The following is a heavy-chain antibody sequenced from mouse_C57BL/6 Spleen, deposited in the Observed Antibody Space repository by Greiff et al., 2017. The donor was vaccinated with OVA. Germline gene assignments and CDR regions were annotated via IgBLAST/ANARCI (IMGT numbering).Heavy chain of an antibody. J-gene: IGHJ4*01. CDR1: GYTFTSYW. CDR2: IYPSDSET. V-gene: IGHV1-61*01. CDR3: ARLLPGRDDMDY. D-gene: IGHD4-1*01. Sequence: QVQLQQPGAELVRPGSSVKLSCKASGYTFTSYWMDWVKQRPGQGLEWIGNIYPSDSETHYNQKFKDKATLTVDKSSSTAYMQLSSLTSEDSAVYYCARLLPGRDDMDYWGQGTSVTVSS.